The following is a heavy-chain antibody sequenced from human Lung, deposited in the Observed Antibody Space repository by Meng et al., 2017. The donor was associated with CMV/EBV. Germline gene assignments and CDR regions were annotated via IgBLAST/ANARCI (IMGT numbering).Heavy chain of an antibody. J-gene: IGHJ5*01. CDR3: ARLTGTVYVHWFDS. CDR1: GGSFSGSY. Sequence: TLSLTCXVYGGSFSGSYWHWIRQPPGMGLEWIGEIDGTGRTKYSPSLNSRVTILLDTSKKQFSLELSSVTAADTAVYYCARLTGTVYVHWFDSWGQGTLVTFSS. CDR2: IDGTGRT. D-gene: IGHD1-7*01. V-gene: IGHV4-34*01.